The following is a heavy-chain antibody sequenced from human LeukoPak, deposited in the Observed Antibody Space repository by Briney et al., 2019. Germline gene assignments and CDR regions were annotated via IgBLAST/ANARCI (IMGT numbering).Heavy chain of an antibody. V-gene: IGHV3-20*04. CDR3: ARNSGYDFVRGFDH. Sequence: PGGSLRLSCAASGFTFDDYGMSWVRQAPGKGLEWVSGINWNGGSTGYADSVKGRFTISRDNAKNSLYLQMNSLRAEDTALYYCARNSGYDFVRGFDHWGQGTLVTVSS. CDR1: GFTFDDYG. CDR2: INWNGGST. D-gene: IGHD5-12*01. J-gene: IGHJ4*02.